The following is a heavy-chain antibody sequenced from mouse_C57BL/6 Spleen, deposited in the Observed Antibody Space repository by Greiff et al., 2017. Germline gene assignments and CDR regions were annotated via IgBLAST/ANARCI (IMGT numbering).Heavy chain of an antibody. D-gene: IGHD2-1*01. CDR3: WIYYGNYGGAMDY. CDR2: IFPGSGST. CDR1: GYTFTDYY. V-gene: IGHV1-75*01. J-gene: IGHJ4*01. Sequence: QVQLQQSGPELVKPGASVKISCKASGYTFTDYYINRVKQRPGQGLEWIGWIFPGSGSTYYNEKFKGKATLTVDKSSSTAYMLLSSLTSEDSAVYFCWIYYGNYGGAMDYWGQGTSVTVSS.